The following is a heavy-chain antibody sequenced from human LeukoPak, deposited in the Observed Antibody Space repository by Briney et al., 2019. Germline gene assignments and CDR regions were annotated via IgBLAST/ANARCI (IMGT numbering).Heavy chain of an antibody. CDR1: GFTFSSYE. CDR3: ARDLVYETSGHFYHDAFDI. CDR2: ISSSGSII. J-gene: IGHJ3*02. D-gene: IGHD3-22*01. V-gene: IGHV3-48*03. Sequence: QPGGSLRLSCAASGFTFSSYEMNWVRQAPGKGLEWVSYISSSGSIIYYADSVKGRFTISRDNAKNSLYLQMNSLRAEDTAVYYCARDLVYETSGHFYHDAFDIWGQGTMVTVSS.